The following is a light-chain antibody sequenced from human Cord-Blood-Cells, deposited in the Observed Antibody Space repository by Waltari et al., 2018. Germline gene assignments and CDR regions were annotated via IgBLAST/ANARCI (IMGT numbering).Light chain of an antibody. CDR1: SSDVGGYNY. Sequence: QSALTQPPSASGSPGQSVTISCTGTSSDVGGYNYVSWYQQHPGKAPKLMIYEVSKRPSGVPDRFSGSKAGNTASLTVSGRQAEDEADYYCSSYAGSVFGGGTKLTVL. CDR2: EVS. J-gene: IGLJ2*01. CDR3: SSYAGSV. V-gene: IGLV2-8*01.